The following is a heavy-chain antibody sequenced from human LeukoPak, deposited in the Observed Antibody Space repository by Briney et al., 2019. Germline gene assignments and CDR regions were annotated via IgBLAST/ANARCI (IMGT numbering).Heavy chain of an antibody. CDR3: ARGPYGGNPAWSFDL. CDR2: INSDGSST. CDR1: GFTFSSYW. V-gene: IGHV3-74*01. D-gene: IGHD4-23*01. Sequence: GGSLRLSCAASGFTFSSYWMHWVRQATGKGLVWVSRINSDGSSTNYADSVKGRFTISRDNAKNTLYLQMSSLRAEDTAMYYCARGPYGGNPAWSFDLWGRGTLVTVSS. J-gene: IGHJ2*01.